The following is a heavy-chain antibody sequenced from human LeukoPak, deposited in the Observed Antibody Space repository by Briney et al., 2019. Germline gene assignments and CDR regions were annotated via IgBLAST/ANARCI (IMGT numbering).Heavy chain of an antibody. D-gene: IGHD5-12*01. CDR2: IRSKANSYAT. J-gene: IGHJ4*02. CDR1: GFSFSNHA. V-gene: IGHV3-73*01. Sequence: PGRSLRLPCAASGFSFSNHAMHWVRQASGKGLEWVGRIRSKANSYATAYAASVKGRFTISRDDSKNTAYLQMNSLKTEDTAVYYCTSTHSGYGGSFDYWGQGTLVTVSS. CDR3: TSTHSGYGGSFDY.